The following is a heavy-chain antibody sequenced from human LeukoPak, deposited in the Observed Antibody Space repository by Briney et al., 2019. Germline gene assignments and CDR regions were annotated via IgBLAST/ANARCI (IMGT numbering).Heavy chain of an antibody. CDR3: AREETYDSSGYYRGGAFDI. CDR1: GGTFSSYA. D-gene: IGHD3-22*01. Sequence: SVKVSCKASGGTFSSYAISWVRQAPGQGRGWMGGIIPIFGTANYAKKFQGRVTITTDESTSTAYMELSSLRSEDTAVYYCAREETYDSSGYYRGGAFDIWGQGTMVTVSS. J-gene: IGHJ3*02. V-gene: IGHV1-69*05. CDR2: IIPIFGTA.